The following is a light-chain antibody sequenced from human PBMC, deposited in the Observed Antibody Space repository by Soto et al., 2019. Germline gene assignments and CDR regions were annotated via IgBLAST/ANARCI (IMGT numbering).Light chain of an antibody. CDR1: QSVSGSY. V-gene: IGKV3-11*01. CDR3: QQRINWPPVT. CDR2: DAS. Sequence: EIVLTQSPGTLSLSPGERATLSCRASQSVSGSYLAWYQQKPGQAPRLLIYDASDRATGIPARFSGSGSGTDFTLTISSLEPEDFAVYYCQQRINWPPVTFGGGTKV. J-gene: IGKJ4*01.